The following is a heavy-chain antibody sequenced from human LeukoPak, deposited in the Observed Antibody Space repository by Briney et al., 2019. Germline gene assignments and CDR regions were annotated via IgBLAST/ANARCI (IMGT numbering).Heavy chain of an antibody. CDR3: AKDAGTTGTFDY. Sequence: ASVKVSCKASGYTFTSYGISWVRQAPGQGLEWMGWISAYNGNTKYAQNLQGRVTMTTDTSTSTAHMELRSLRSDDTAVYYCAKDAGTTGTFDYWGQGTLVTVSS. J-gene: IGHJ4*02. V-gene: IGHV1-18*01. CDR1: GYTFTSYG. CDR2: ISAYNGNT. D-gene: IGHD1-1*01.